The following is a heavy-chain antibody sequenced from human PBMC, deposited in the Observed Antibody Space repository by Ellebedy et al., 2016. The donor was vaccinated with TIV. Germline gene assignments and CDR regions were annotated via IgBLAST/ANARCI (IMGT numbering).Heavy chain of an antibody. V-gene: IGHV4-34*01. CDR1: GGSFSGYY. Sequence: SETLSLTXAVYGGSFSGYYWSWIRQPPGKGLEWIGEINHSGSTNYNPSLKSRVTISVDTSKNQFSLKLSSVTAADTAVYYCARGPRRWLQDYGMDVWGQGTTVTVSS. CDR3: ARGPRRWLQDYGMDV. D-gene: IGHD5-24*01. J-gene: IGHJ6*02. CDR2: INHSGST.